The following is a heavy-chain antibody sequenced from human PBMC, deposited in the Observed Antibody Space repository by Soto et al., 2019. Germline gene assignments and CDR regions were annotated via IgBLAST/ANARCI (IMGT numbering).Heavy chain of an antibody. CDR1: GDSLTNNHR. D-gene: IGHD2-15*01. CDR3: VRDSRTGCSSINCYMH. Sequence: QLQLRESGPGLVQPSGTLSLTCDVSGDSLTNNHRWSWVRQAPGKGLEWIGEIWHTGRPNYNPSLKSRVAISIDKSKNQFSLKLSSVTAADTAVYYFVRDSRTGCSSINCYMHWGQGTLVTVSS. J-gene: IGHJ4*02. CDR2: IWHTGRP. V-gene: IGHV4-4*02.